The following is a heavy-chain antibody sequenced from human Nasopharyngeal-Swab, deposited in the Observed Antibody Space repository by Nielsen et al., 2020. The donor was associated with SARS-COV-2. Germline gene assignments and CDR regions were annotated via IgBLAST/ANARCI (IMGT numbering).Heavy chain of an antibody. Sequence: GESLKISCAASGFTFSSYSMNWVRQAPGKGLEWVSSISSSSSYIYYADSVKGRFTISRDNAKNSLYLQMNSLRAEDTAVYHCARAQGGYSYGSELDYWGQGTLVTVSS. J-gene: IGHJ4*02. CDR2: ISSSSSYI. CDR1: GFTFSSYS. V-gene: IGHV3-21*01. D-gene: IGHD5-18*01. CDR3: ARAQGGYSYGSELDY.